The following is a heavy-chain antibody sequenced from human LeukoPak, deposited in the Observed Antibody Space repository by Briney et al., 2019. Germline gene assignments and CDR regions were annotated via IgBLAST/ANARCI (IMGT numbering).Heavy chain of an antibody. V-gene: IGHV1-2*04. CDR2: MNPNSGGT. Sequence: GASVKVSCKASGYTFTGYYMHWVRQAPGQGLEWMGWMNPNSGGTNYAQKFQGWVTMTRDTSISTAYMELSRLRSDDTAVYYCARGRSYYGSGSYYNPYYFDYWGQGTLVTVSS. CDR1: GYTFTGYY. D-gene: IGHD3-10*01. CDR3: ARGRSYYGSGSYYNPYYFDY. J-gene: IGHJ4*02.